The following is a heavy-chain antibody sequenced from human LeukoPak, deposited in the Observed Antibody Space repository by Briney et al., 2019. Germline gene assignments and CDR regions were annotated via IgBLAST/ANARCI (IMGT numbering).Heavy chain of an antibody. CDR1: GYTFTSYG. Sequence: GASVKVSCKASGYTFTSYGISWVRQAPGQGLEWMGWISAYNGNTNYAQKLQGRVTMTTDTSTSTAYMELRSLRSDDTAVYYCARARYFSSTSCRYIEGWLHPWGQGTLVTVST. D-gene: IGHD2-2*01. CDR3: ARARYFSSTSCRYIEGWLHP. J-gene: IGHJ5*02. CDR2: ISAYNGNT. V-gene: IGHV1-18*01.